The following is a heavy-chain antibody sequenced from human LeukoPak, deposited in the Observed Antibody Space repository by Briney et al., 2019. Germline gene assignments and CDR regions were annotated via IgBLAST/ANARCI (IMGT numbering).Heavy chain of an antibody. CDR1: GYSFTSYW. J-gene: IGHJ4*02. Sequence: KDGESLKISCKGSGYSFTSYWIGWVRQMPGKGLEWMGIIYPGDSETRYSPSFQGQVTISADKSISTAYLQWSSLKASDTAMYYCARSVPGYSSGWYVYFDYWGQGTLVTVSS. CDR3: ARSVPGYSSGWYVYFDY. V-gene: IGHV5-51*01. CDR2: IYPGDSET. D-gene: IGHD6-19*01.